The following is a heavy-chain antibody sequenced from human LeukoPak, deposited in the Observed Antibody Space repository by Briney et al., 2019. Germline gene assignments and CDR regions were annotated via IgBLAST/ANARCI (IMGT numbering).Heavy chain of an antibody. CDR3: TTDYYGSGSQPWWFDP. V-gene: IGHV3-15*01. CDR2: IKSKTDGGTT. D-gene: IGHD3-10*01. Sequence: GSLRLSCAASGFTFSNAWMSWVRQAPGKGLEWVGRIKSKTDGGTTDYAAPVKGRFTISRDDSKNTLYLQMNSLKTEDTAVYYCTTDYYGSGSQPWWFDPWGQGTLVTVSS. CDR1: GFTFSNAW. J-gene: IGHJ5*02.